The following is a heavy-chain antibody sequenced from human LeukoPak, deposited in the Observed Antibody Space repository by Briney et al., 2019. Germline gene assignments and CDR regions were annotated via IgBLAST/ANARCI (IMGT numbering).Heavy chain of an antibody. V-gene: IGHV1-2*02. CDR3: ASLDPDYEREVGTFVPIDY. Sequence: ASLKVSCTASRYTFTGYYMQWVRQAPGQGLAWLGWINPNSGGTNYAQKFQGRATMTRDTSISTAYMELSRLRSDDTAVYYCASLDPDYEREVGTFVPIDYWGQGTLVTVSS. J-gene: IGHJ4*02. CDR2: INPNSGGT. D-gene: IGHD4-17*01. CDR1: RYTFTGYY.